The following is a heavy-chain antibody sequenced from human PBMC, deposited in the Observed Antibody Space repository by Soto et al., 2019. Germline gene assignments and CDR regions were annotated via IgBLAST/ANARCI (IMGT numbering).Heavy chain of an antibody. CDR1: GYTFTSYY. V-gene: IGHV1-46*01. CDR3: ARGIPNGYGSRPTTQEWFDP. CDR2: INPSGGST. Sequence: GASVKVSCKASGYTFTSYYIHWVRQAPGQGLEWMGIINPSGGSTSYAQKFQGRVTMTRDTSTSTVYMELSSLRSEDTAVYYCARGIPNGYGSRPTTQEWFDPWGQGTLVTVSS. D-gene: IGHD3-10*01. J-gene: IGHJ5*02.